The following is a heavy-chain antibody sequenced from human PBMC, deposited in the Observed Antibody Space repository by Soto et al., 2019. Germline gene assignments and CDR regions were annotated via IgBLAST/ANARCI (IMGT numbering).Heavy chain of an antibody. CDR1: GGSVSSGSYY. Sequence: PSETQSLTCSVSGGSVSSGSYYWTWIRQPPGKGLEWIGYIYYTGATNYNPSLKSRVTISADTSKNHFSLQLASVTAADTAFYYCARCDVALDFWGLGTLVTVSS. J-gene: IGHJ4*02. CDR3: ARCDVALDF. V-gene: IGHV4-61*03. CDR2: IYYTGAT. D-gene: IGHD2-15*01.